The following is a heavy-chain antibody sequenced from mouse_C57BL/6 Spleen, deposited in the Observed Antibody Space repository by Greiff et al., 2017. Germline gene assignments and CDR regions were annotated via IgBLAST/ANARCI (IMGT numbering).Heavy chain of an antibody. V-gene: IGHV1-53*01. CDR2: INPSNGGP. Sequence: QVHVKQPGTELMEPGASVKLSSKAFGYTSTSSWMHWVKQRPGQGLEWFGNINPSNGGPNCNEKFKSKATLTVDKSSSTAYMQLSSLTSEDSAVYYCARPICGDSWYFDVWGTRTTVTVS. CDR3: ARPICGDSWYFDV. CDR1: GYTSTSSW. J-gene: IGHJ1*03. D-gene: IGHD6-1*01.